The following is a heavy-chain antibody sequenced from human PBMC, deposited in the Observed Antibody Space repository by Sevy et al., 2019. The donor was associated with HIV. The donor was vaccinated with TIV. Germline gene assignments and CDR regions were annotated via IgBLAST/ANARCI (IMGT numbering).Heavy chain of an antibody. Sequence: GESLKISCAASGFTFSSYWMSWVRQAPGKGLEWVANIKQDGSEKYYVDSVKGRFTISRDNAKNSLYLQMNSLRAEDTAVYYCARGRDYGDYYYYYYYGMDVWGQGTTVTVSS. J-gene: IGHJ6*02. CDR2: IKQDGSEK. CDR1: GFTFSSYW. V-gene: IGHV3-7*03. D-gene: IGHD4-17*01. CDR3: ARGRDYGDYYYYYYYGMDV.